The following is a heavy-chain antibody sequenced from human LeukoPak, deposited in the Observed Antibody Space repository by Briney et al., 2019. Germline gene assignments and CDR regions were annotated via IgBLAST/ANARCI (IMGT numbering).Heavy chain of an antibody. D-gene: IGHD3-10*01. CDR2: IIPIFGTA. CDR3: ARDPCGSGSRPIDY. V-gene: IGHV1-69*05. J-gene: IGHJ4*02. CDR1: GGTFSSYA. Sequence: SVKVSCKASGGTFSSYAISWVRQAPGQGLEWMGRIIPIFGTANYAQKFQGRVTITTDESTSTAYMELSSLRSEDTAVYYCARDPCGSGSRPIDYWGQGTLVTVSS.